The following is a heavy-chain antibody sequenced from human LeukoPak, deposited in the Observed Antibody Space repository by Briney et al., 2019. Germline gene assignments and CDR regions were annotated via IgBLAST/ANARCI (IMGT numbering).Heavy chain of an antibody. J-gene: IGHJ4*02. D-gene: IGHD3-3*02. CDR1: GFTFSSYW. CDR3: ARGKLAVQDY. CDR2: VNTDGSDT. V-gene: IGHV3-74*01. Sequence: GGSLRLSCAASGFTFSSYWMHWVRQAPGKGLVWVSRVNTDGSDTDYADSVKGRFTISRDNAKNTLYLQMNSLRAEDTAVYYCARGKLAVQDYWDQGTLVTVPS.